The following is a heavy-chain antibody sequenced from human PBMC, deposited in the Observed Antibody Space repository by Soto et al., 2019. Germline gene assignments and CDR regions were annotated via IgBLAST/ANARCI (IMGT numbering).Heavy chain of an antibody. CDR1: GFTFSSYG. CDR2: IWYDGSNK. J-gene: IGHJ1*01. Sequence: QVQLVESGGGVVQPGRSLRLSCAASGFTFSSYGMHWVRQAPGKGLEWVAVIWYDGSNKYYADSVKGRFTISRDNSKNTLYLQMNSLRAEDTAVYYCARAGLYGSGSGYFQHWGQGTLVTVSS. V-gene: IGHV3-33*01. CDR3: ARAGLYGSGSGYFQH. D-gene: IGHD3-10*01.